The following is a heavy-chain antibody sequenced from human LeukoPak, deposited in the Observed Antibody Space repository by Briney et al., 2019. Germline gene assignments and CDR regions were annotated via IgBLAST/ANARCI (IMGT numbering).Heavy chain of an antibody. CDR2: ISYDGSNK. CDR1: GFTFSSYA. D-gene: IGHD3-10*01. V-gene: IGHV3-30-3*01. J-gene: IGHJ5*02. Sequence: HPGRSLRLSCAASGFTFSSYAMHWVRQAPGKGLEWVAVISYDGSNKYYADSVKGRFTISRDNSKNTLYLQMNSLRAEDTAVYYCARDQPPYYYGSGSYFFNWFDPWGQGTLVTVSS. CDR3: ARDQPPYYYGSGSYFFNWFDP.